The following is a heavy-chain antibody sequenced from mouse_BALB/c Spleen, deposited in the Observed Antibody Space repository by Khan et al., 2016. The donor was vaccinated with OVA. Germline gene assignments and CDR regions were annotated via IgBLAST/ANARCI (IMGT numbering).Heavy chain of an antibody. V-gene: IGHV9-3-1*01. CDR3: ARVGYSGTMDC. J-gene: IGHJ4*01. CDR2: INTYTGEP. Sequence: LVESGPELKKPGETVQISCKASGFTFTNYGMNWVKQAPGKGLKWMGWINTYTGEPTFADDFKGRVAFSLETSASTAYLQINSLKNEDTATYFCARVGYSGTMDCWGQGTSVTVSS. D-gene: IGHD2-14*01. CDR1: GFTFTNYG.